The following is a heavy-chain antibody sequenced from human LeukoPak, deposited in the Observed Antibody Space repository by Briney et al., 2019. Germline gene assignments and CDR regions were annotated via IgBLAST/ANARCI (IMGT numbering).Heavy chain of an antibody. CDR3: ARCVTGWPNWFAP. J-gene: IGHJ5*02. Sequence: PGGSLRLSCAASGFTFSSSAMHWVRQAPGKGLEWVATIHYIRDGPYYADSVEGRFTISRDDSKNTVYLQMNSLRVEDTAIYYCARCVTGWPNWFAPWGQGTLVTVSS. D-gene: IGHD6-19*01. CDR2: IHYIRDGP. V-gene: IGHV3-23*01. CDR1: GFTFSSSA.